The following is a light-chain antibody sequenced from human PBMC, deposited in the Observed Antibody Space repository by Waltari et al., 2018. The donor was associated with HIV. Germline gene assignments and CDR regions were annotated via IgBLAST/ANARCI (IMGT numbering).Light chain of an antibody. CDR2: KDN. CDR1: ALPKQC. Sequence: SYELTQPPSVSVYPGQTATITCSGDALPKQCASWYQQKAGQAPLMVIYKDNKRPSGIPDRFSGSMSGATVMLIISGVLPEDEAVYYCESADDSGDHWVFGGGTKLSVL. J-gene: IGLJ3*02. V-gene: IGLV3-25*03. CDR3: ESADDSGDHWV.